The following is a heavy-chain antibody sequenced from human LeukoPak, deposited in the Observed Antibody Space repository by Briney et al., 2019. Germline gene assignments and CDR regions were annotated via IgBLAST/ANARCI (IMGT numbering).Heavy chain of an antibody. D-gene: IGHD6-13*01. CDR1: GYTFPSHG. CDR3: ATDHGSSWYGAFDI. V-gene: IGHV1-18*01. Sequence: ASVKVSCKASGYTFPSHGFSWVRQAPGQGLQWMGWISGYNGNTNYAQNLQGRVTMTTDTSTSTAYMELRSLRSDDTAVYYCATDHGSSWYGAFDIWGQGTMATVSS. CDR2: ISGYNGNT. J-gene: IGHJ3*02.